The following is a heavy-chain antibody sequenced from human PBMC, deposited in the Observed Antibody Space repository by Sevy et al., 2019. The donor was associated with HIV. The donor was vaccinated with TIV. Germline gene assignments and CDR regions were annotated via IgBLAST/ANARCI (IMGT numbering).Heavy chain of an antibody. CDR2: IWYEGSNK. J-gene: IGHJ3*02. CDR3: AREGGGRKSAFDI. D-gene: IGHD1-26*01. Sequence: GGSLRLSCAASGFTFSSYGMHWVRQAPGKGLERVAVIWYEGSNKYYADSVKGRFTISRDNSKNTLYLQMNSLRAEDTAVYYCAREGGGRKSAFDIWGQGTMVTVSS. CDR1: GFTFSSYG. V-gene: IGHV3-33*04.